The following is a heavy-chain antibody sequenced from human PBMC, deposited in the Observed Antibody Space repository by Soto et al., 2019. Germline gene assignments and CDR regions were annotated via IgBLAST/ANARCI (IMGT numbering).Heavy chain of an antibody. V-gene: IGHV3-21*01. CDR3: ARDSRAAAAENWFDP. CDR2: ISSSSSYI. D-gene: IGHD6-13*01. Sequence: KPGGSLRLSCAASGFTFSSYSMNWVRQAPGKGLEWVSSISSSSSYIYYADSVKGRFTISRDNAKNSLYLQMNSLRAEDTAVYYCARDSRAAAAENWFDPWGQGTLVTVSS. J-gene: IGHJ5*02. CDR1: GFTFSSYS.